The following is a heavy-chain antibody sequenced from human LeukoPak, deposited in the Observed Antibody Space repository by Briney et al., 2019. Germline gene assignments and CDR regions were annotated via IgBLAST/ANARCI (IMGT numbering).Heavy chain of an antibody. CDR2: INGGGDIT. J-gene: IGHJ4*02. D-gene: IGHD6-13*01. CDR1: GFTFSCYA. Sequence: PGGSLRLSCAASGFTFSCYAMSWVRQAPGKGLEWVSSINGGGDITYYAESVKGRFTVSRDNSKNTLFLQMNCLRAEDTAVFYCAKRYGDSTGWFFDFWGQGSLVTVSS. V-gene: IGHV3-23*01. CDR3: AKRYGDSTGWFFDF.